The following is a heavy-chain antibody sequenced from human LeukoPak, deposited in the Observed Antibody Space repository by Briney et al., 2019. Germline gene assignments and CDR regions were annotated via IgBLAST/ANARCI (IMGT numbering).Heavy chain of an antibody. V-gene: IGHV3-23*01. J-gene: IGHJ4*02. CDR2: IRGRGDNT. Sequence: GSLRLSCAASGFIFSSYVMSWVRQAPGKGLEWVSTIRGRGDNTHYADSVRGRFTISRDSSKTTLYLQMNSLRAEDTAVYYCAKDGLGYYFDYWGQGTVVTVSS. D-gene: IGHD6-19*01. CDR3: AKDGLGYYFDY. CDR1: GFIFSSYV.